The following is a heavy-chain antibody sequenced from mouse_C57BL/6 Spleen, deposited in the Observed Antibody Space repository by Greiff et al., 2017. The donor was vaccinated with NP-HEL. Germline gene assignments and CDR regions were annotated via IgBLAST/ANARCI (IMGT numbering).Heavy chain of an antibody. D-gene: IGHD2-1*01. J-gene: IGHJ1*03. CDR2: ISYSGST. CDR3: ARRGLYGNYPWYFDV. CDR1: GYSITSDY. Sequence: EVQLVESGPGLAKPSQTLSLTCSVTGYSITSDYWNWIRKFPGNKLEYMGYISYSGSTYYNPSLNSRISITRDTSKNQYYLQLNSVTTEDTATYYCARRGLYGNYPWYFDVWGTGTTVTVSS. V-gene: IGHV3-8*01.